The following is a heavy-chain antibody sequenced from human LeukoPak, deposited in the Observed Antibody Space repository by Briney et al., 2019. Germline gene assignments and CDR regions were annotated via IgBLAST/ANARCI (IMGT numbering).Heavy chain of an antibody. J-gene: IGHJ3*02. CDR2: INPNSGGT. V-gene: IGHV1-2*02. Sequence: ASVKVSCKASGYTFTGYYMHWVRQAPGQGLEWMGWINPNSGGTNYAQKFQGRVTMTRDTSISTAYMELSRLRSDDTAVYYCAGGSYYDYYAFDIWGQGTMVTVSS. CDR1: GYTFTGYY. CDR3: AGGSYYDYYAFDI. D-gene: IGHD1-26*01.